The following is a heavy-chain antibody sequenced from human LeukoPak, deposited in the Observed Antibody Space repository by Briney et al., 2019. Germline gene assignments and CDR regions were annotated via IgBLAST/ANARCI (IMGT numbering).Heavy chain of an antibody. CDR1: GFTFSSYA. CDR2: ISYDGSNK. CDR3: AKAGGSYYAEN. V-gene: IGHV3-30-3*01. D-gene: IGHD1-26*01. J-gene: IGHJ4*02. Sequence: GGSLRLSCAASGFTFSSYAMHWVRQAPGKGLEWVAVISYDGSNKYYADSVKGRFTISRDNSKNTLYLQMNSLRAEDTAVYYCAKAGGSYYAENWGQGTLVTVSS.